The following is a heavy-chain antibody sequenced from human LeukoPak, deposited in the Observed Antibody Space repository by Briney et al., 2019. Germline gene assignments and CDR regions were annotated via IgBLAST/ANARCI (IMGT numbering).Heavy chain of an antibody. D-gene: IGHD6-13*01. J-gene: IGHJ6*03. CDR3: ARTTEAHSWRTRYYDYYMDV. V-gene: IGHV4-61*01. CDR2: IYYSGST. CDR1: SNSFSSISYS. Sequence: PSETLSLTCAASSNSFSSISYSWSWIRQPPGKGLEWIGYIYYSGSTNYNASLKSRVTISVDTSKNQFSLKLSSVTAADTDVYYCARTTEAHSWRTRYYDYYMDVWGKGTTVTVSS.